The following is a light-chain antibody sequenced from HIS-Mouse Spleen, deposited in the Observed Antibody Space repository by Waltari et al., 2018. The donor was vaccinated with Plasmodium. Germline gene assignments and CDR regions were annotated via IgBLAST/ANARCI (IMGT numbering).Light chain of an antibody. Sequence: ELVMTQSPATLSVSPGERATLSCRASQSVSSNLAWYQQKPGQAPRLLIYGPSTRATGIPARFSGSGSGTEFTLTISSLQSEDFAVYYCQQYNNWSFTFGPGTKVDIK. V-gene: IGKV3-15*01. CDR3: QQYNNWSFT. CDR2: GPS. J-gene: IGKJ3*01. CDR1: QSVSSN.